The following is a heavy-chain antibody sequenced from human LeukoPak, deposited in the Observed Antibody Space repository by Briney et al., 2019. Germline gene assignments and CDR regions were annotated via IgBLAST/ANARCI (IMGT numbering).Heavy chain of an antibody. Sequence: AGGSLRLSCAASGFTFSDSAIHWVRQASGKGLEWVGRIRGKGFSDPPAYAASVKDRFTISRDDSESTAYLQMSSLKAEDTAVYYCTVPQSGGNWFDPWGPGTQVTVSS. CDR3: TVPQSGGNWFDP. CDR2: IRGKGFSDPP. V-gene: IGHV3-73*01. CDR1: GFTFSDSA. J-gene: IGHJ5*02. D-gene: IGHD3-16*01.